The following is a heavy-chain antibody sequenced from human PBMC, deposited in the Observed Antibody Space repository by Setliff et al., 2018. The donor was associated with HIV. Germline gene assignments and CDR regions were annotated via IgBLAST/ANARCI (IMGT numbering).Heavy chain of an antibody. Sequence: SETLSLTCAVSGDSMNNNNWWSWIRLSPGKGLEWIGDISHIGNVNYNPSLKSRVTMSVDQSKKQFSLKLDSVTAADTALYFCARLRVMVFGMMLTDDAFDVWGQGTMVTVSS. D-gene: IGHD3-3*01. CDR1: GDSMNNNNW. J-gene: IGHJ3*01. CDR3: ARLRVMVFGMMLTDDAFDV. V-gene: IGHV4-4*02. CDR2: ISHIGNV.